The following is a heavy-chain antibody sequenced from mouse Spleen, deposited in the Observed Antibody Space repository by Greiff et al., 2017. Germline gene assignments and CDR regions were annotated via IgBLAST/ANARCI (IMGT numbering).Heavy chain of an antibody. Sequence: QVQLQQSGAELVKPGASVKISCKASGYAFSSYWMNWVKQRPGKGLEWIGQIYPGDGDTNYNGKFKGKATLTADKSSSTAYMQLSSLTSEDSAVYFCASLYSNYDYVDYWGQGTSVTVSS. CDR1: GYAFSSYW. CDR2: IYPGDGDT. D-gene: IGHD2-5*01. J-gene: IGHJ4*01. CDR3: ASLYSNYDYVDY. V-gene: IGHV1-80*01.